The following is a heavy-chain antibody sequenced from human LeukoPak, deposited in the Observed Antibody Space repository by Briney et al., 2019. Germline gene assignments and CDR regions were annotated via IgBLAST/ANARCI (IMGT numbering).Heavy chain of an antibody. CDR3: AGDRSPAPGRTYGRGHFDY. CDR2: INPNSGGT. D-gene: IGHD3-10*01. V-gene: IGHV1-2*02. J-gene: IGHJ4*02. Sequence: ASVKVSCKASGYTFTGYYMHWVRQAPGQGLEWMGWINPNSGGTNYAQKFQGRVTMTRNTSISTAYMELSSLRSEDTAVYYCAGDRSPAPGRTYGRGHFDYWGQGTLVTVSS. CDR1: GYTFTGYY.